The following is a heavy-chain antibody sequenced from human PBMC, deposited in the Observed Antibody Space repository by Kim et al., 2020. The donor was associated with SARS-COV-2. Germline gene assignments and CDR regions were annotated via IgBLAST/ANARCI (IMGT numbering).Heavy chain of an antibody. V-gene: IGHV3-23*01. Sequence: GGSLRLSCAASGFTFSSQTMNWVRQAPGKGLEWVSRISGSGGDINYADSVRGRFTVSRDNSKNTLYLQMNTLRPEDTAVYYCANFRGVISAWGQGTLVTVSS. CDR3: ANFRGVISA. CDR1: GFTFSSQT. D-gene: IGHD3-10*01. J-gene: IGHJ5*02. CDR2: ISGSGGDI.